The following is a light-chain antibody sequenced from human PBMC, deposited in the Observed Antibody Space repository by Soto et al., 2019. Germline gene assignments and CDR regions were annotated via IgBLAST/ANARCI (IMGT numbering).Light chain of an antibody. J-gene: IGKJ2*01. CDR1: QSVSSYY. CDR3: QQIHSTSSYT. V-gene: IGKV3-20*01. CDR2: AAS. Sequence: EIVLTQSPGTLSLSPGERATLSCRASQSVSSYYLAWYQQKPGQAPRLLIYAASSRATGIPDRFSGSGSGTDFTLTISRLEPEDFATYYCQQIHSTSSYTFGQGTRVDIK.